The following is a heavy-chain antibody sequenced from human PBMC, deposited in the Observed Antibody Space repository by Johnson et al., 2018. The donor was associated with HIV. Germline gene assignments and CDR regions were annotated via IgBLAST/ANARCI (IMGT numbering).Heavy chain of an antibody. D-gene: IGHD3-16*02. CDR2: IRYDGSNK. J-gene: IGHJ3*02. CDR1: GFTFSSYG. V-gene: IGHV3-30*02. Sequence: QVQLVESGGGVVQPGGSLRLSCAASGFTFSSYGMHWVRQAPGKGLEWVAFIRYDGSNKYYADSVKGRFTISRDNSKNTLYLQMNSLRAEDTAVYYCAKDLETGDDYVWGSYQLGAFDIWGQGTMVTVSS. CDR3: AKDLETGDDYVWGSYQLGAFDI.